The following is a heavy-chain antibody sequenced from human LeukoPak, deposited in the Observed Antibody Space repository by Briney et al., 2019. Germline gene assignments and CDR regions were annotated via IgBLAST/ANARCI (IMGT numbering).Heavy chain of an antibody. D-gene: IGHD6-13*01. CDR2: IYYSGST. CDR3: ATQSIAAVGY. Sequence: PSETLSLTCTVSGGSISSYYWSWIRQPPGKGLEWIGSIYYSGSTYYNPSLKSRVTISVDTSKNQFSLKLSSVTAADTAVYYCATQSIAAVGYWGQGTLVTVSS. CDR1: GGSISSYY. V-gene: IGHV4-59*05. J-gene: IGHJ4*02.